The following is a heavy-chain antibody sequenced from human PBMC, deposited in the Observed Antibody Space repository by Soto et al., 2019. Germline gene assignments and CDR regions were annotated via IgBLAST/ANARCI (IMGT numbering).Heavy chain of an antibody. J-gene: IGHJ4*02. V-gene: IGHV4-59*01. CDR2: IYYSGST. CDR3: ARAGTNMVQFDY. Sequence: SETLSLTCTVSCGSINSYFWSWIRQSPGKGLEWIGHIYYSGSTSYSPSLKSRVSIPVDTSKNQFSLEVHSVTAADTAVYYCARAGTNMVQFDYWGQGTLVTVSS. CDR1: CGSINSYF. D-gene: IGHD3-10*01.